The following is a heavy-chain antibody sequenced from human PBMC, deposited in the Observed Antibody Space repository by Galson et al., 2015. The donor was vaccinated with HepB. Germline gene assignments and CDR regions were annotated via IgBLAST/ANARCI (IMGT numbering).Heavy chain of an antibody. CDR3: ARDRRDCTSTTCYNFYFYSFDV. Sequence: SETLSLTCDVSGASIRSSNWWSWVRQSPGKGLEWIGEIYHTGSTNYNPSLKSRVTISADKSRNQFFLKLNYVTAADAAVYYCARDRRDCTSTTCYNFYFYSFDVWGQGTTVAVSS. J-gene: IGHJ6*02. V-gene: IGHV4-4*02. CDR2: IYHTGST. D-gene: IGHD2-2*02. CDR1: GASIRSSNW.